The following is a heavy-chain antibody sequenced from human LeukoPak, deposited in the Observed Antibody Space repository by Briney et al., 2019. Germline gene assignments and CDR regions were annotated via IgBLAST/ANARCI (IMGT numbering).Heavy chain of an antibody. CDR2: ISGGGSST. Sequence: PGGSLRLSCVVSGFSFSSYGMNWVRQAPGKGLEWLSIISGGGSSTFYADSVKGRFTISRDNSKNTLYLQLNSLRAEDTAVYFCAKFRKPMALLDAFDMWGQGTMVTVSS. V-gene: IGHV3-23*01. J-gene: IGHJ3*02. CDR3: AKFRKPMALLDAFDM. D-gene: IGHD1-14*01. CDR1: GFSFSSYG.